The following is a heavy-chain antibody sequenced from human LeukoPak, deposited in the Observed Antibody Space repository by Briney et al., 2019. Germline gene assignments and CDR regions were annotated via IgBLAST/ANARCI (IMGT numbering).Heavy chain of an antibody. J-gene: IGHJ4*02. Sequence: ASMKVSCKASGYTFTGYYMHWVRQAPGQGLEWMGIINPSGGSTSYAQKFQGRVTMTRDTSTSTVYMELSSLRSEDTAVYYCARSGWYGFPDYWGQGTLVTVSS. CDR1: GYTFTGYY. CDR3: ARSGWYGFPDY. D-gene: IGHD6-19*01. CDR2: INPSGGST. V-gene: IGHV1-46*01.